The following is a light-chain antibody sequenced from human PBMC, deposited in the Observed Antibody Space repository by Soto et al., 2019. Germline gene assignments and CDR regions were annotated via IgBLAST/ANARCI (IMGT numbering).Light chain of an antibody. CDR1: QSLRSS. CDR2: EAS. V-gene: IGKV3-15*01. J-gene: IGKJ1*01. Sequence: ETLMTQSPDTLSVSLGERATLSCRASQSLRSSLAWYQQKPGQAPRLLIYEASTRATGIPARFSGSGSGTDFTLTISGLQSEDFAVYSCQQYNNWPQTFGQGTKVDI. CDR3: QQYNNWPQT.